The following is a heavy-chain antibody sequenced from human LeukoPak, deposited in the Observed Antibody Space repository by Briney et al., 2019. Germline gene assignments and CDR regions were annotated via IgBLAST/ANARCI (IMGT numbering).Heavy chain of an antibody. D-gene: IGHD3-3*01. V-gene: IGHV3-21*01. CDR2: ISSSSSYI. J-gene: IGHJ3*02. Sequence: GGSLRLSCAASGFTFSSYSMNWVRQAPGKGLEWVSSISSSSSYIYYADSVKGRFTISRDNAKNSLYLQMNSLRAEDTAVYYRASSRTYYDFWSGYYPRRDAFGIWGQGTMVTVSS. CDR1: GFTFSSYS. CDR3: ASSRTYYDFWSGYYPRRDAFGI.